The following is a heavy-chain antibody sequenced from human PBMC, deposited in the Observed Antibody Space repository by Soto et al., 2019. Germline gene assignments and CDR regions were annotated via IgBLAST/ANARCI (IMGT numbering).Heavy chain of an antibody. CDR1: GFTVSSNY. CDR2: IYSGGST. D-gene: IGHD3-22*01. J-gene: IGHJ4*02. CDR3: ARDRSDYDSSGYYDDY. V-gene: IGHV3-66*01. Sequence: EVQLVESGGGLVPPGGSLRLSCAASGFTVSSNYMSWVRQAPGKGLEWVSVIYSGGSTYYADSVKGRFTISRDNSKNTLYLQMNSLRAEDTAVYYCARDRSDYDSSGYYDDYWGQGTLVTVSS.